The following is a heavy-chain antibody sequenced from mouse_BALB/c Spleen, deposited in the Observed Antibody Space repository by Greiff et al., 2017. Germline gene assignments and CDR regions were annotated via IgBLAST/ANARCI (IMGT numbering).Heavy chain of an antibody. Sequence: VQGVESGGGLVQPGGSLKLSCAASGFTFSSYTMSWVRQTPEKRLEWVAYISNGGGSTYYPDTVKGRFTISRDNAKNTLYRQMSSLKSEDTAMYYCARRITGSFDYWGQGTTLTVSS. V-gene: IGHV5-12-2*01. J-gene: IGHJ2*01. D-gene: IGHD4-1*01. CDR2: ISNGGGST. CDR1: GFTFSSYT. CDR3: ARRITGSFDY.